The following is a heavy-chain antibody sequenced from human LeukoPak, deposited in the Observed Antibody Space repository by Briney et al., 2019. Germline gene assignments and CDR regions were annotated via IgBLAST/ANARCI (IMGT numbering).Heavy chain of an antibody. D-gene: IGHD3-22*01. CDR2: ISSSGSYI. CDR1: GFTFSSYS. J-gene: IGHJ4*02. V-gene: IGHV3-21*01. CDR3: ARDRYPRLIYDSSGYFDY. Sequence: KPGGSLRLSCAASGFTFSSYSMNWVRQAPGKGLEWVSSISSSGSYIYYADSVKGRFTISRDNAKNSLYLQMNSLRAEDTAVYYCARDRYPRLIYDSSGYFDYWGQGTLVTVSS.